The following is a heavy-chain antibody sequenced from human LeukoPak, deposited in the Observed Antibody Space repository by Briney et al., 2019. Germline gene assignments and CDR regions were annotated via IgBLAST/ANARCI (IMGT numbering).Heavy chain of an antibody. V-gene: IGHV1-24*01. Sequence: ASVKVSCKVSGYTLTELSMHWVRQAPGKGLEWMGGFDPEDGETIYAQKFQGRVTMTEDTSTDTAYMELSSLRSEDTAVYYCATPSIVEMATTSFDYWGQGTLVTVSS. J-gene: IGHJ4*02. CDR3: ATPSIVEMATTSFDY. CDR1: GYTLTELS. D-gene: IGHD5-24*01. CDR2: FDPEDGET.